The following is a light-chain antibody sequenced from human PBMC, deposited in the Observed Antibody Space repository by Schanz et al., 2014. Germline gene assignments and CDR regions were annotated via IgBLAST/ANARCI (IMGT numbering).Light chain of an antibody. J-gene: IGLJ3*02. CDR2: DVN. CDR1: SSDVGGYNY. CDR3: AMHTTYNTLKGV. Sequence: QSALTQPPSASGSPGQSVTISCTGTSSDVGGYNYVSWYQQHPGKAPKLMIFDVNQRPSGVPDRFSGSKSGNTASLTISGLQAEDEADYFCAMHTTYNTLKGVFGGGTKLTVL. V-gene: IGLV2-8*01.